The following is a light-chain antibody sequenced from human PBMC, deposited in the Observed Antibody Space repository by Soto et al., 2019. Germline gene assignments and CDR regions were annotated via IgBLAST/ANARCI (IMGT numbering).Light chain of an antibody. V-gene: IGKV3-15*01. CDR3: QQYNNWPRT. CDR1: QSLNGN. CDR2: GAS. Sequence: EVLITQSPASLSVSPGDRATLSCRPSQSLNGNLAWYQHKPRQAPTLLINGASTRATGVPARISGSGSGTEFTLTITSLQSEDFALDYCQQYNNWPRTFGQGTKV. J-gene: IGKJ2*01.